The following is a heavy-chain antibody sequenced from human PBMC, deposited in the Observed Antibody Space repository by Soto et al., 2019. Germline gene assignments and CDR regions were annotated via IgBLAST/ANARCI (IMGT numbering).Heavy chain of an antibody. CDR3: ASCSSSSSHYYYYMDV. J-gene: IGHJ6*03. V-gene: IGHV1-18*01. D-gene: IGHD6-6*01. CDR1: GYTFTSYG. CDR2: ISAYNGNT. Sequence: ASVKVSCKASGYTFTSYGISWVRQAPGQGLEWMGWISAYNGNTNYAQKLQGRVTMTTDTSTSTAYMELRSLRSDDTAVYYCASCSSSSSHYYYYMDVWGKGTTVTVSS.